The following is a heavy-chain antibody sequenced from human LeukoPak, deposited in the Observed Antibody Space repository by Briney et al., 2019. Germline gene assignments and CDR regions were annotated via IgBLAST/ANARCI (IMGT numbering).Heavy chain of an antibody. CDR3: AKDRDGSGPPRYGMGV. V-gene: IGHV3-30*18. J-gene: IGHJ6*02. Sequence: GGPLRLSCAASGFTFSSYGMHWVRQAPGKGLEWVAVISYDGSNKYYADSVKGRFTISRDNSKNTLYLQMNSLRAEDTAVYYCAKDRDGSGPPRYGMGVWGQGTTVTVSS. D-gene: IGHD3-10*01. CDR1: GFTFSSYG. CDR2: ISYDGSNK.